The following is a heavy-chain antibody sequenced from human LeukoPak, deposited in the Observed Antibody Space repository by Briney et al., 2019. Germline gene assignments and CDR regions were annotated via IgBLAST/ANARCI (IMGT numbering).Heavy chain of an antibody. CDR2: IYYSGST. Sequence: SETLSLTCTVSGGSISSGGYYWSWIRQHPGKGLEWIGYIYYSGSTYYNPSLKSRVTISVDTSKNQFSLKMSSVTAADTAVYYCARVGVDVEACDYWGQGTLVTVSS. CDR3: ARVGVDVEACDY. J-gene: IGHJ4*02. V-gene: IGHV4-31*03. CDR1: GGSISSGGYY. D-gene: IGHD3-10*01.